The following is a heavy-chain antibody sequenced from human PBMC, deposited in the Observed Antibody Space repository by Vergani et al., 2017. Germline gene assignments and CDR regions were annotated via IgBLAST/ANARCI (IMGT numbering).Heavy chain of an antibody. Sequence: QVHLVQSGAEVKRPGASVKVSCKASGNRFAAYSMHWVRAAPGQGLEWMGRINLNNGDTQYAPKFKGRVTMPRDTSISTGYRELNSLSSDDTAVYYCATNDRARQPPGGYWGQGSLVTVSS. CDR3: ATNDRARQPPGGY. CDR2: INLNNGDT. V-gene: IGHV1-2*06. J-gene: IGHJ4*02. D-gene: IGHD1-14*01. CDR1: GNRFAAYS.